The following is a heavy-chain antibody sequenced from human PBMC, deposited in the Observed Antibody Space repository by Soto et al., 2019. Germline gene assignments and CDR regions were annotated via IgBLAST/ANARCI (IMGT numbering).Heavy chain of an antibody. J-gene: IGHJ6*03. CDR2: IKSKTDGGTT. V-gene: IGHV3-15*01. CDR1: GFTFSNAW. Sequence: EVQLVESGGGLVKPGGSPRLSCAASGFTFSNAWMSWVRQAPGKGLEWVGRIKSKTDGGTTDYAAPVKGRFTISRDDSKNTLYLQMNSLKTEDTAVYYCMKEVSSSDYYYYYMDVWGKGTTVTVSS. D-gene: IGHD6-6*01. CDR3: MKEVSSSDYYYYYMDV.